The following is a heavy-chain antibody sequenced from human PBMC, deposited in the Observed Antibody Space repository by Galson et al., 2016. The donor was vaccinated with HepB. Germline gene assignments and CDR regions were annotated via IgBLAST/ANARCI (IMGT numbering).Heavy chain of an antibody. CDR3: AQEVGWLRFAFGS. Sequence: SLRLSCAASGFALSSFNMNWVRQTPGKGLEWISYISSSRNTIDYADSVKGRFTISRDDAKHSLYLQMNNLSVGDTAIYHCAQEVGWLRFAFGSWGQGTLVTVSS. CDR1: GFALSSFN. CDR2: ISSSRNTI. D-gene: IGHD5-12*01. J-gene: IGHJ5*01. V-gene: IGHV3-48*01.